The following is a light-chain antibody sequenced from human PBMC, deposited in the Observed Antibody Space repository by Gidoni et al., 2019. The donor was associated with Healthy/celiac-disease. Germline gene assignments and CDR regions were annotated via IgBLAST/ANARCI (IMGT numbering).Light chain of an antibody. V-gene: IGKV1-5*03. J-gene: IGKJ4*01. CDR2: KAY. Sequence: DIQMTQSPSTLSASVGDRVTITCRASQSISSWLAWYQQKPGKAPKLLIYKAYSLESGVPSRFSGSGSGTEFTLTISSLQPDDFATYYCQQYNSYSPLTFXGXTKVEIK. CDR3: QQYNSYSPLT. CDR1: QSISSW.